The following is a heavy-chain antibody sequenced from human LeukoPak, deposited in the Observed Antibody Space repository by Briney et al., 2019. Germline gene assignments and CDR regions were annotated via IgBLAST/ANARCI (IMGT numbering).Heavy chain of an antibody. Sequence: GGSLRLSCAASGFTFDDYGMSWVRQAPGKGLEWVSYISSSSSTIYYADSVKGRFTISRDKSKSTVYLQMNSLRVDDTAVYFCAKDGVWGYIDYWGQGTLVIVSP. CDR3: AKDGVWGYIDY. CDR1: GFTFDDYG. V-gene: IGHV3-23*01. D-gene: IGHD7-27*01. CDR2: ISSSSSTI. J-gene: IGHJ4*02.